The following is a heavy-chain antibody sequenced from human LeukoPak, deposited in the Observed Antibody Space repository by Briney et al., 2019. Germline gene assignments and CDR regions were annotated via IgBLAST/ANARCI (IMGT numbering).Heavy chain of an antibody. CDR1: GFTFKNHG. D-gene: IGHD1-1*01. Sequence: GGSPRLSCAASGFTFKNHGMNWVRQAPGKGLEWVSSISSGSSYIDYADSLQGRFTISRDSAKSSLYLQMNSLRGEDTAVYYCARSKGGAQREYGMDVWGQGTTVTVSS. CDR2: ISSGSSYI. V-gene: IGHV3-21*06. CDR3: ARSKGGAQREYGMDV. J-gene: IGHJ6*02.